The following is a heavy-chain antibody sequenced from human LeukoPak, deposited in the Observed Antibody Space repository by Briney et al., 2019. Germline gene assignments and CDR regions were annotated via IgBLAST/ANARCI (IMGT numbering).Heavy chain of an antibody. Sequence: SDTLSLTCAVYGGSFSGYYWSWLRQPPGKRLEWIREINHSGSTNYNPSLKSRVTISVDTSKNQFSLKLTSVTAADTAVYYCARGSRPYYYGSGSRRHFDLWGRGTLVTVSS. CDR2: INHSGST. CDR1: GGSFSGYY. V-gene: IGHV4-34*01. CDR3: ARGSRPYYYGSGSRRHFDL. D-gene: IGHD3-10*01. J-gene: IGHJ2*01.